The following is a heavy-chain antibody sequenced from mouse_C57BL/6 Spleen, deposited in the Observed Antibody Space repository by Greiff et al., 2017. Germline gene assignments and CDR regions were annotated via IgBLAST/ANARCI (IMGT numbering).Heavy chain of an antibody. CDR2: IDPETGGT. V-gene: IGHV1-15*01. CDR1: GYTFTDYE. J-gene: IGHJ1*03. Sequence: VKLMESGAELVRPGASVTLSCKASGYTFTDYEMHWVKQTPVHGLEWIGAIDPETGGTAYNQKFKGKAILTADKSSSTAYMELRSLTSEDSAVYYCTGGYFDVWGTGTTVTVSS. CDR3: TGGYFDV.